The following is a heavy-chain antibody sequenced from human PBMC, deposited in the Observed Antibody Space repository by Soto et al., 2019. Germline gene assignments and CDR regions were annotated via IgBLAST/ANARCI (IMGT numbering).Heavy chain of an antibody. CDR1: AFTFTNYY. J-gene: IGHJ4*01. Sequence: GESLKISCNGSAFTFTNYYIGWVRQMPGKGLEWMGITYPGDSETTYSPSFQGQVTFSVDKSLNIAYLQWSSLKASDTAIYYCSITRHYHGAAFDSWGHGTLVTVSS. D-gene: IGHD3-10*01. CDR2: TYPGDSET. CDR3: SITRHYHGAAFDS. V-gene: IGHV5-51*01.